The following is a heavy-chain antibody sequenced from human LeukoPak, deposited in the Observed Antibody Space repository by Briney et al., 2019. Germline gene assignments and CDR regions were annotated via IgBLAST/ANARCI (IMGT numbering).Heavy chain of an antibody. V-gene: IGHV4-34*01. CDR1: GGSFSGYY. Sequence: PSETLSLTCAVYGGSFSGYYWSWIRQPPGKGLEWIGEINHSGSTNYNPSLKSRVTISVDTSKNQFSLKLSSVTAADTAVYYCARGISYDFWSGYLGNYYFDYWGQGTLVTVSS. CDR3: ARGISYDFWSGYLGNYYFDY. D-gene: IGHD3-3*01. CDR2: INHSGST. J-gene: IGHJ4*02.